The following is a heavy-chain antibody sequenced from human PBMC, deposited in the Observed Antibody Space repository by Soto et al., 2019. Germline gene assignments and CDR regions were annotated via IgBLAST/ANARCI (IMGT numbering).Heavy chain of an antibody. V-gene: IGHV4-31*03. D-gene: IGHD1-26*01. CDR3: ARDRVGATTERLRWFDP. CDR1: GGSISSGGYY. J-gene: IGHJ5*02. Sequence: SETLFLTCTVSGGSISSGGYYWSWIRQHPGKGLEWIGYIYYSGSTYYNPSLKSRVTISVATSKNQFSLKLSSVTAADTAVYYCARDRVGATTERLRWFDPWGQGTLVTVSS. CDR2: IYYSGST.